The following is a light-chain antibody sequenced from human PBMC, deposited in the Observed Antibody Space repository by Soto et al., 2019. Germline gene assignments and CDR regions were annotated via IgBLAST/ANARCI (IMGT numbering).Light chain of an antibody. Sequence: EIVMTQSPATLSVSQGERATLSCRDSQSVRSNLAWYQQKPRQAPRLLIYGASTRATGIPARFSGSGSGTEFTLTISSLQSEDVAVYYCQQYYNWWTFGQGTKVDIK. V-gene: IGKV3-15*01. CDR2: GAS. CDR3: QQYYNWWT. J-gene: IGKJ1*01. CDR1: QSVRSN.